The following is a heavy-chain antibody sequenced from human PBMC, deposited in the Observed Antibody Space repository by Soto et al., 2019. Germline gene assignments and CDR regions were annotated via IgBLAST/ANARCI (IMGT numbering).Heavy chain of an antibody. CDR1: GGSISSYY. J-gene: IGHJ4*02. CDR2: IYYSGST. D-gene: IGHD4-17*01. Sequence: QVQLLESGPGLVKPSETLSLTCTVSGGSISSYYWSWIRQPPGKGLEWIGYIYYSGSTNYNPSLTSRGTISVDTSKNQFSLKLSSVTAADTAVYYCARRYGASFDYWGQGTLVTVSS. V-gene: IGHV4-59*01. CDR3: ARRYGASFDY.